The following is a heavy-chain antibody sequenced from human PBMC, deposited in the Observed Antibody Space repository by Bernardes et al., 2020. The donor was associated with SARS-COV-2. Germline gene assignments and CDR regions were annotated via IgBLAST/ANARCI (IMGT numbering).Heavy chain of an antibody. Sequence: ASVKVSCKASGYTFTSYAMNWVRQAPGQGLEWMGWINTNTGNPTYAQGFTGRFVFSLDTSVSTAYLQISSLKAEDTAVYYCARGYCSGGSCYVLNYYYYGMDVWGQGTTVTVSS. J-gene: IGHJ6*02. D-gene: IGHD2-15*01. CDR1: GYTFTSYA. CDR2: INTNTGNP. V-gene: IGHV7-4-1*02. CDR3: ARGYCSGGSCYVLNYYYYGMDV.